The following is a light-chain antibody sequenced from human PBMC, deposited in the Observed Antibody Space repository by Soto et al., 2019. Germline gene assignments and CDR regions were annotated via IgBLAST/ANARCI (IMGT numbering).Light chain of an antibody. Sequence: QSVLTQPPSASGTPGQRVTISCSGSSSNIGSNYAYWYQQLPGTARKFLNYKNNHRPSGVPERFAGSKSATSASLAISGLRSDDEADYYCASWDDSLSGHVVFGGGTKLTVL. CDR3: ASWDDSLSGHVV. CDR1: SSNIGSNY. V-gene: IGLV1-47*01. CDR2: KNN. J-gene: IGLJ2*01.